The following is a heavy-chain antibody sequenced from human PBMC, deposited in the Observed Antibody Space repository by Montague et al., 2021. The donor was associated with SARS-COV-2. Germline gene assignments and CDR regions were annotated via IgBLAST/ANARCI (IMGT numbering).Heavy chain of an antibody. CDR1: GGSVSSSPYY. J-gene: IGHJ6*03. CDR2: ISYSGRT. Sequence: SETLSLTCTVSGGSVSSSPYYWGWLRQPPGRGLEWVGSISYSGRTYLSPSLKSRLTISVDSSENQFSLRLSSVTAADTAVYYCASSYYYGSGTYVYNYYMDVWGKGTTVTVSS. D-gene: IGHD3-10*01. V-gene: IGHV4-39*01. CDR3: ASSYYYGSGTYVYNYYMDV.